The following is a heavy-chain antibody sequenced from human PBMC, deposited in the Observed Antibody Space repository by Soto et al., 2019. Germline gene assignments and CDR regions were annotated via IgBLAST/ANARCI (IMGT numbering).Heavy chain of an antibody. Sequence: QVQLVESGGGVVQPGRSLRLSCAASGFTFSSYGMHWVRQAPGKGLEWVAVISYDGSNKYYADSVKGRFTISRDNSKNTLYLQMNSLRAEDTAVYYCAKDRRDFGVLILDYWGQGTLVTVSS. CDR1: GFTFSSYG. CDR3: AKDRRDFGVLILDY. CDR2: ISYDGSNK. D-gene: IGHD3-3*01. V-gene: IGHV3-30*18. J-gene: IGHJ4*02.